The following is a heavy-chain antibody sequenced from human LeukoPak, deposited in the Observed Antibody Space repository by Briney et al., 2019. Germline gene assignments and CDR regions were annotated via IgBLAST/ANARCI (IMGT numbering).Heavy chain of an antibody. D-gene: IGHD3-9*01. Sequence: PGGSLRLSCAASGFTFSSYAMTWVRQAPGKGLEWVSTISGSGGSTYYADSVKGRFTISRDNSKNTLYLQMNSLRVEDTAVYYCAKLGDYDILTGIHYYYGMDVWGQGTTVTVSS. CDR3: AKLGDYDILTGIHYYYGMDV. CDR2: ISGSGGST. J-gene: IGHJ6*02. V-gene: IGHV3-23*01. CDR1: GFTFSSYA.